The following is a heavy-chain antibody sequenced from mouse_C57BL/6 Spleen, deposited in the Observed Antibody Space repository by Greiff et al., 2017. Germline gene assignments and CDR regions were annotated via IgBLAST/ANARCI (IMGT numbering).Heavy chain of an antibody. Sequence: EVHLVESGGGLVKPGGSLKLSCAASGFTFSSYAMSWVRQTPEKRLEWVATISDGGSYTYYPDNVKGRFTISRDNAKNNLYLQMSHLKSEDTAMYYCAREWLLRYYAMDYWGQGTSVTVSS. CDR3: AREWLLRYYAMDY. J-gene: IGHJ4*01. CDR2: ISDGGSYT. CDR1: GFTFSSYA. D-gene: IGHD2-3*01. V-gene: IGHV5-4*01.